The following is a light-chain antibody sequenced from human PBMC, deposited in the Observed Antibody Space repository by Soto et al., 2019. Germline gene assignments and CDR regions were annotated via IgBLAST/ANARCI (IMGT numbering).Light chain of an antibody. CDR3: NSHGGSNNFWV. CDR1: SSDVGAYNS. Sequence: QSVLTQPPSASGSPGQSGTISCTGTSSDVGAYNSVSWYQQHPGKAPRLMIYEVNKRPSGVPDRYSGSKSGNMASLTVSGLQAEDEADYYCNSHGGSNNFWVFGGGTKLTVL. J-gene: IGLJ3*02. V-gene: IGLV2-8*01. CDR2: EVN.